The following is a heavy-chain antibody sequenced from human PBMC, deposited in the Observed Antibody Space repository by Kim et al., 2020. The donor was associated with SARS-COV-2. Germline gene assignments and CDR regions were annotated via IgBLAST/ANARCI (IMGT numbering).Heavy chain of an antibody. V-gene: IGHV1-2*06. J-gene: IGHJ5*02. Sequence: ASVKVSCTASGYSFTGFFFHWVRQAPGQGLEWLGRISPSSGDTNYAQRFQGRVTMTRDTSIRMAYLEVTNLTSDDTAVYYCAIDYDYLVLDPWGQGTLVT. CDR2: ISPSSGDT. CDR3: AIDYDYLVLDP. CDR1: GYSFTGFF. D-gene: IGHD3-16*01.